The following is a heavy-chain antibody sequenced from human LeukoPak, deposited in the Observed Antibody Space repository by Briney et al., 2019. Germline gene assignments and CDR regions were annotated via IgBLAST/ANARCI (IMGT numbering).Heavy chain of an antibody. J-gene: IGHJ4*02. CDR2: ISYDGSNK. CDR3: AREDYDMDYFDC. D-gene: IGHD3-9*01. Sequence: PGGSLRLSCAASGFTFSSYAMHWVRQAPGKGLEWVAVISYDGSNKYYADSVKGRFTISRDNSKNTLYLQMNSLRAEDTAVYYCAREDYDMDYFDCWGQGTLVTVSS. CDR1: GFTFSSYA. V-gene: IGHV3-30-3*01.